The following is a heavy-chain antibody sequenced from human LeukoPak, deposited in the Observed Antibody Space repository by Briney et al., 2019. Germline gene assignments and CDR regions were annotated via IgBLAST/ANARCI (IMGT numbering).Heavy chain of an antibody. Sequence: GGSLRLSCAASGFTFSNYGMTWVRQAPGKGLEWVSGISDSGGSTKHAVSVKGQFTISRDNSKDTLYLQMNSLRAEDTAVYYCAKIGRRYDFWTGYYEEEVDYMDVWGKGTTVTVSS. CDR3: AKIGRRYDFWTGYYEEEVDYMDV. CDR2: ISDSGGST. CDR1: GFTFSNYG. D-gene: IGHD3-3*01. J-gene: IGHJ6*03. V-gene: IGHV3-23*01.